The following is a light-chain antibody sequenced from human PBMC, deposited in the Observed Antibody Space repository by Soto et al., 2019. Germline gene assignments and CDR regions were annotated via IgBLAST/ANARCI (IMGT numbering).Light chain of an antibody. CDR2: AAS. J-gene: IGKJ5*01. CDR1: QGISND. Sequence: DIQMTQSPSSLSASVGDRVTITCRASQGISNDLAWYQQKPGKVPKLLIYAASTLQSGAPTRFSGSGAGTDFLLTSSSLQPEDVATYYCQNHNSAPHTFGQGTRLEIK. V-gene: IGKV1-27*01. CDR3: QNHNSAPHT.